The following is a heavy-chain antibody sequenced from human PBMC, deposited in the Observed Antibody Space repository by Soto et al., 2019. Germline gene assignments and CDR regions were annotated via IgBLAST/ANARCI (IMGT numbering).Heavy chain of an antibody. D-gene: IGHD3-10*01. CDR3: VKPRQGGGIDMVFDY. J-gene: IGHJ4*02. Sequence: EVQLLESGGGLVQPGGSLRLSCAVSGFSLSTYAMSWVRQAPGKGLEWVSSTSGSDDRTFYVDSVKGRFTISRDNSRNTLCLPMNRRRAEDTTLYYCVKPRQGGGIDMVFDYWGQGTLVTVSS. V-gene: IGHV3-23*01. CDR2: TSGSDDRT. CDR1: GFSLSTYA.